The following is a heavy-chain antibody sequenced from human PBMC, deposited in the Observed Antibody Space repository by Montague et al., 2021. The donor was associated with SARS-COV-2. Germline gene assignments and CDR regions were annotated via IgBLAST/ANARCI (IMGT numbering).Heavy chain of an antibody. CDR1: GGSISTYY. CDR2: IFLCANT. D-gene: IGHD6-19*01. J-gene: IGHJ4*02. CDR3: ARDRSRSGWDYYFDN. V-gene: IGHV4-59*12. Sequence: SETLSLTCPVSGGSISTYYLCWTWNPQSKGLDPTGFIFLCANTYSNHSLTNRIVMSVDTSKYQFSLQLTSVTAADTVVYYCARDRSRSGWDYYFDNWGQGTLVTVSS.